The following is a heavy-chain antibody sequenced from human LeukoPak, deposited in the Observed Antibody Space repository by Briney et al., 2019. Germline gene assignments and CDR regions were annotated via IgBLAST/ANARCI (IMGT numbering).Heavy chain of an antibody. CDR1: GGSFSGYY. D-gene: IGHD2-2*01. Sequence: SETLSLTCAVYGGSFSGYYWSWIRQPPGKGLEWIGEINHSGSTNYNPSLKSRVTISVDTSKNHFSLKLSSVTAADTAVYYCASAAGRVVRSFYYYGMDVWGQGTTVTVSS. J-gene: IGHJ6*02. V-gene: IGHV4-34*01. CDR3: ASAAGRVVRSFYYYGMDV. CDR2: INHSGST.